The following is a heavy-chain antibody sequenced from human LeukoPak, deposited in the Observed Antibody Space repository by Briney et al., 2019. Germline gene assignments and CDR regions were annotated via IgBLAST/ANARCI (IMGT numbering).Heavy chain of an antibody. Sequence: PSETLSLTCTVSGGSISSYYWSWIRQPPGKGLEWIGSIYHSGSTYYNPSLKSRVTISVDTSKNQFSLKLSSVTAADTAVYYCARAHCGGDCYSLHPKYYFDYWGQGTLVTVSS. CDR3: ARAHCGGDCYSLHPKYYFDY. V-gene: IGHV4-38-2*02. CDR1: GGSISSYY. CDR2: IYHSGST. J-gene: IGHJ4*02. D-gene: IGHD2-21*02.